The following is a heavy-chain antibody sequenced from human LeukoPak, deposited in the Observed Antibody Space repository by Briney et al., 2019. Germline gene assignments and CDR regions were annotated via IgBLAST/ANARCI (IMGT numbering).Heavy chain of an antibody. CDR1: GFTFSSYA. V-gene: IGHV3-64*01. CDR3: ARERNIRVRGVITQGSWFDP. CDR2: ISSNGGST. J-gene: IGHJ5*02. D-gene: IGHD3-10*01. Sequence: PGGSLRLSCAASGFTFSSYAMHWVRQAPGKGLEYVSAISSNGGSTYYANSVKGRFTISRDNSKNTLYLQMGSLRAEDMAVYYCARERNIRVRGVITQGSWFDPWGQGTLVTVSS.